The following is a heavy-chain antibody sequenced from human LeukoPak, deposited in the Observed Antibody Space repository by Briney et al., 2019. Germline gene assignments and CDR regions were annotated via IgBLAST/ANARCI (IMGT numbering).Heavy chain of an antibody. V-gene: IGHV3-33*01. CDR3: ARDRIPTYYYGMDV. J-gene: IGHJ6*02. CDR2: IWCDGSNK. Sequence: PGRSLRLSCAASGFTFSSYGMHWVRQAPGKGLEWVAVIWCDGSNKYYADSVKGRFTISRDNSKNTLCLQMNSLRAEDTAVYYCARDRIPTYYYGMDVWGQGTTVTVSS. CDR1: GFTFSSYG.